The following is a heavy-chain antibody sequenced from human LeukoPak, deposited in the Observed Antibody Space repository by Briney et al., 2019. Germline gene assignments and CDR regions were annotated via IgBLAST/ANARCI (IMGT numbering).Heavy chain of an antibody. CDR1: GGSISSYY. J-gene: IGHJ6*03. D-gene: IGHD5-18*01. Sequence: PSETLSLTCTVSGGSISSYYWSWIRQPAGKGLEWIGRIYTSGSTNYNPSLKSRVTISVDTSKNQFSLKLSSVTAADTAVYYCARLLGSEYSYGYNYYYYMDVWGKGTTVTISS. CDR2: IYTSGST. CDR3: ARLLGSEYSYGYNYYYYMDV. V-gene: IGHV4-4*07.